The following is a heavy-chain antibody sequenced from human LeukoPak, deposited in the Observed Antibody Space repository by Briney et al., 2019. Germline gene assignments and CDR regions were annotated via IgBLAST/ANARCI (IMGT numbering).Heavy chain of an antibody. J-gene: IGHJ4*02. D-gene: IGHD3-22*01. CDR1: GFTFSSYE. Sequence: PGGSLRLSCAASGFTFSSYEMNWVRQAPGKGLEWVSYISSSGSTIYYADSVKGRFTISRDNAKNSLYLQMNSLRAEDTAVYYCARDGYYYDSSGYLRAPFDYWGQGTLVTVSS. CDR3: ARDGYYYDSSGYLRAPFDY. V-gene: IGHV3-48*03. CDR2: ISSSGSTI.